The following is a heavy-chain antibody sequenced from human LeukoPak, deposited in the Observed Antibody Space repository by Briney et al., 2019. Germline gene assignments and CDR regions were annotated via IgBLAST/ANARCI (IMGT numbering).Heavy chain of an antibody. Sequence: VASVKVSCKASGYTFTNYDISWVRQAPGQGLEWMGWNSTYNGNTNYAQKLQGRVTTTTDTSTSTAFMELRSLRSDDTAVYYCARRSSGGGFDYWGQGTLVAVSS. CDR2: NSTYNGNT. CDR1: GYTFTNYD. J-gene: IGHJ4*02. D-gene: IGHD6-19*01. CDR3: ARRSSGGGFDY. V-gene: IGHV1-18*04.